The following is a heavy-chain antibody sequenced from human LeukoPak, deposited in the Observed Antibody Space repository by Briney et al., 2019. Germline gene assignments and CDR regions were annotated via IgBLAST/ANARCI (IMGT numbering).Heavy chain of an antibody. V-gene: IGHV3-23*01. D-gene: IGHD5-12*01. CDR1: GFIFSGYA. Sequence: GGSLRLSCVASGFIFSGYAMSWVRQAPGKGLEWVSAISGSGGSTYYADSVKGRFTISRDNSKNALYLQMNSLRADDTAVYYCAKVGTNYYMDVWGKGTTVTVSS. CDR2: ISGSGGST. J-gene: IGHJ6*03. CDR3: AKVGTNYYMDV.